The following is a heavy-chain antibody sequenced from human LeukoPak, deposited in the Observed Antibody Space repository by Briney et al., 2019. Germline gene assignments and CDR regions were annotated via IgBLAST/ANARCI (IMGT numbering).Heavy chain of an antibody. V-gene: IGHV3-9*01. D-gene: IGHD6-13*01. J-gene: IGHJ6*02. CDR2: ISWNSGST. CDR3: AKDVSSTSYYYYGMDV. Sequence: GGSLRLSCAVSGFTLDEYAMHWVRQAPGKGLEWVSGISWNSGSTDYADSVKGRFTISRDNAKNSLSLQMNNLRAEDTALYYCAKDVSSTSYYYYGMDVWGQGTTVTVSS. CDR1: GFTLDEYA.